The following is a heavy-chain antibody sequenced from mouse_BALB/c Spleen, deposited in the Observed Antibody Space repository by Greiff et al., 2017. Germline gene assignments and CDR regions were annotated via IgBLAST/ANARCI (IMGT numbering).Heavy chain of an antibody. CDR3: AIPYDGDWAMDY. V-gene: IGHV5-17*02. CDR1: GFTFSSFG. Sequence: EVKLMESGGGLVQPGGSRKLSCAASGFTFSSFGMHWVRQAPEKGLEWVAYISSGSSTIYYADTVKGRFTISRDNPKNTLFLQMTSLRSEDTAMYYCAIPYDGDWAMDYWGQGTSVTVSS. J-gene: IGHJ4*01. CDR2: ISSGSSTI. D-gene: IGHD2-14*01.